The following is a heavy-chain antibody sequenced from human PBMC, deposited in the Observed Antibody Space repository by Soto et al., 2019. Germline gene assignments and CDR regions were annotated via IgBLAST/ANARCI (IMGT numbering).Heavy chain of an antibody. V-gene: IGHV4-59*01. Sequence: SEILSLTCTVSGGSISSYYWSWIRQPPEKGLEWIGYIYYSGSTNYNPSLKSRVTISVDTSKNQFSLKLSSVTAADTAVYYCARDLDNYDIFTGPYYYGMDVWGQGTTVPVSS. J-gene: IGHJ6*02. D-gene: IGHD3-9*01. CDR3: ARDLDNYDIFTGPYYYGMDV. CDR2: IYYSGST. CDR1: GGSISSYY.